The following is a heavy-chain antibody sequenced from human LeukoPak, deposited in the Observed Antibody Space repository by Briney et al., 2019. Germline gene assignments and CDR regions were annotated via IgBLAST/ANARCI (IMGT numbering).Heavy chain of an antibody. V-gene: IGHV3-21*01. CDR1: GFTFSSYS. J-gene: IGHJ4*02. Sequence: GGSLRLSCAVSGFTFSSYSMTWVRQAPGKGLEWVSSISSSSGYKYYADSVKGRFTISRDNAKNSLCLQMDSLRAEDAAVYYCARTSGESTAALRAPFDYWGQGTLATVSS. CDR2: ISSSSGYK. D-gene: IGHD6-6*01. CDR3: ARTSGESTAALRAPFDY.